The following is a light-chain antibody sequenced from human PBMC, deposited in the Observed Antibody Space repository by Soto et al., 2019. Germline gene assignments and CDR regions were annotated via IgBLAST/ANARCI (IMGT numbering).Light chain of an antibody. CDR2: GAS. J-gene: IGKJ4*01. CDR1: QTLSGT. V-gene: IGKV3-15*01. Sequence: IGMTQSPATLSVSPGGRATLSCRASQTLSGTLAWYQQKPGQAPRLLIHGASTRAPGFPARFSGSGSGTDFTLTISSLQSEDFAVYYCQQYYSFPLSFGGGTKVDIK. CDR3: QQYYSFPLS.